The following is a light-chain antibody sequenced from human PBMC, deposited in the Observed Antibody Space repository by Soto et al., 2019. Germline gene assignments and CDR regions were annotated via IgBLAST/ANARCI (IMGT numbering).Light chain of an antibody. V-gene: IGKV3-20*01. J-gene: IGKJ4*01. Sequence: ENVLTQSPGTLSLSPGERATLSCRASQSVSSSYLAWYQQKPGPAPRLLIYGASSRATGIPDRFSGSGSGTDFTLTISRLEPEDFAVYSCQQYGSSPRTFGGGTKVDIK. CDR1: QSVSSSY. CDR3: QQYGSSPRT. CDR2: GAS.